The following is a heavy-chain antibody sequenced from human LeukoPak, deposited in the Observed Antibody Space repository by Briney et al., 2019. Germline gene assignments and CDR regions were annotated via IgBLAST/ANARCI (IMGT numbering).Heavy chain of an antibody. Sequence: SGGSLRLSCAASGFTFSSYGMHWVRQAPGKGLEWVAVIWYDGSNKYYADSVKGRFTISRDNSKNTLYLQMNSLRAEDTAVYYCARANMGYDFWSGYFPWGQGTLVTVSS. CDR1: GFTFSSYG. D-gene: IGHD3-3*01. V-gene: IGHV3-30*19. CDR3: ARANMGYDFWSGYFP. J-gene: IGHJ4*02. CDR2: IWYDGSNK.